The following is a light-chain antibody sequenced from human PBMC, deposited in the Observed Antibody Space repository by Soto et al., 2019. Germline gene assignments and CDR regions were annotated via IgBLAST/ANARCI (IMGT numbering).Light chain of an antibody. CDR1: QSVGSN. CDR2: GAS. CDR3: QQYNNWPPSIT. V-gene: IGKV3-15*01. J-gene: IGKJ5*01. Sequence: EIVLTQSPATRSLSPGGIGTLCCMASQSVGSNYLAWYQQRPGQPPNLLIYGASTRATGISARFSGGGSGTEFTLSISSLQSEDFAVYYCQQYNNWPPSITFGQGTRLE.